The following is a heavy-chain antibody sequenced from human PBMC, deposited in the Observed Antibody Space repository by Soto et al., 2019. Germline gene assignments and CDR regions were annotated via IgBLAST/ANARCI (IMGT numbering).Heavy chain of an antibody. CDR1: GYTFTNYG. J-gene: IGHJ6*02. CDR2: ISGYNGNT. CDR3: ARDREYYYDSSGNYYYHYGMDV. V-gene: IGHV1-18*04. Sequence: QVQLVESGAEVKKPGASVKVSCKASGYTFTNYGISWVRQAPGQGLEWIGRISGYNGNTKYAQKFQGRVTMTTDTPTNTAYMGLRSLRSEDTAVYYCARDREYYYDSSGNYYYHYGMDVWGQGTTVTVS. D-gene: IGHD3-22*01.